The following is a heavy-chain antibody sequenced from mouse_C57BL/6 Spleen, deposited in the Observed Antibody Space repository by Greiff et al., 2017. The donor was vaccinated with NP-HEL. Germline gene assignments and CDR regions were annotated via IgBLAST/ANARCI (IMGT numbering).Heavy chain of an antibody. CDR2: IYPGSGST. CDR1: GYTFTSYW. CDR3: SRRGAPARGFAY. Sequence: QVHVKQSGAELVKPGASVKLSCKASGYTFTSYWITWVKQRPGQGLEWIGDIYPGSGSTTSNEKFKSKATLTVDTSSSTAYMQRSSLTSEDSAVYYWSRRGAPARGFAYWGQGTLVTVSA. J-gene: IGHJ3*01. D-gene: IGHD3-1*01. V-gene: IGHV1-55*01.